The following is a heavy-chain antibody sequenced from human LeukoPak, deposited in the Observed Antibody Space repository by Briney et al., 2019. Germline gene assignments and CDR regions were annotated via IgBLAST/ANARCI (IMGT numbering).Heavy chain of an antibody. CDR1: GFTFNSYA. Sequence: GGSLRLSCTASGFTFNSYAMSWVRQAPGKGLEWVSAISAGSGSTDYADSVKGRFTISRDNSKNTLYLQMNSLRAEDTAVYYCAKEGRLTGYSPHWFDPWGQGTLVTVSS. D-gene: IGHD3-9*01. CDR3: AKEGRLTGYSPHWFDP. J-gene: IGHJ5*02. V-gene: IGHV3-23*01. CDR2: ISAGSGST.